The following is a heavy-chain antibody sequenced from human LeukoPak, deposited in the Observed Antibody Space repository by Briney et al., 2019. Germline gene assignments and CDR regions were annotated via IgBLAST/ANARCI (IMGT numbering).Heavy chain of an antibody. D-gene: IGHD2-21*02. J-gene: IGHJ4*02. CDR2: IYYSGST. Sequence: PSETLSLTCTVSGGSISSIYHYWGWIRQPPGKGLEWIGSIYYSGSTSYNPSLKSRVTISVDTSKNQFSLKLRSVTAADTAVHYCASGGVTGGYWGQGTLVTVSS. CDR3: ASGGVTGGY. V-gene: IGHV4-39*01. CDR1: GGSISSIYHY.